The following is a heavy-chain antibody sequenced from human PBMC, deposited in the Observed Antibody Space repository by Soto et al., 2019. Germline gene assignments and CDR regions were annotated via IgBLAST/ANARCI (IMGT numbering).Heavy chain of an antibody. CDR2: IYSGGST. CDR3: ARESGRYSSSWYFDY. CDR1: GFTVSSNY. V-gene: IGHV3-53*01. Sequence: GGSLRLSCAASGFTVSSNYMSWVRQAPGKGLEWVSVIYSGGSTYYADSVKGRFTISRDNSKNTLYLQMNSLRAEDTAVYYCARESGRYSSSWYFDYWGQGTLVTVSS. J-gene: IGHJ4*02. D-gene: IGHD6-13*01.